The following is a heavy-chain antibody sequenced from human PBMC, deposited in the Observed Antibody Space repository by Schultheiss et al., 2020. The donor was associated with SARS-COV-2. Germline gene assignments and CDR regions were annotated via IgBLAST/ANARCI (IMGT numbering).Heavy chain of an antibody. Sequence: ASVKVSCKASGYTFTGYDINWVRQATGQWLEWMGWMNPNSGNTGYAQKFQGRVTMTRNTSISTAYMELSSLRSEDTAVYYCARDLPLQLWEYYYYGMDVWGQGTTVTVSS. CDR3: ARDLPLQLWEYYYYGMDV. J-gene: IGHJ6*02. CDR1: GYTFTGYD. V-gene: IGHV1-8*01. D-gene: IGHD5-18*01. CDR2: MNPNSGNT.